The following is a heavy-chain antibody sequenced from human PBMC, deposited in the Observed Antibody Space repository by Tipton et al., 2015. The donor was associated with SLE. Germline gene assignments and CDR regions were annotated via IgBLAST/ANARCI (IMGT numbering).Heavy chain of an antibody. CDR3: ARVHWPRWYFDF. CDR1: GVSLSSAAYY. J-gene: IGHJ2*01. CDR2: IYYSGST. V-gene: IGHV4-31*03. Sequence: TLSLTCTVSGVSLSSAAYYWSWIRQHPGKGLEWIGYIYYSGSTYYNPSLKSRVTISLETYKNQLSLRLSSVTAADTAVYYCARVHWPRWYFDFWGRGTLVTVSS.